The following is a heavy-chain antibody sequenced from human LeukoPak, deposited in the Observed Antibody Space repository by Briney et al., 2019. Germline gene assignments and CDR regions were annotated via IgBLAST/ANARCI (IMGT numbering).Heavy chain of an antibody. CDR1: GFAVVNYY. J-gene: IGHJ4*02. D-gene: IGHD5-12*01. V-gene: IGHV3-66*02. CDR3: TRSGYSGYDSFDY. CDR2: IQSGDTT. Sequence: PGGSLRLSCAASGFAVVNYYMSWVRQAPGKGLEWISIIQSGDTTFYADSVQGRFTISRGNSKNTLYLQMSSPRAEDTAVYYCTRSGYSGYDSFDYWGQGTLVTVSS.